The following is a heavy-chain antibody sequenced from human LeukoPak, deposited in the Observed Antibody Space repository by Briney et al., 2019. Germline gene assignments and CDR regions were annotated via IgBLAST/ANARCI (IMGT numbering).Heavy chain of an antibody. CDR3: ARRSYFDSSVYPDY. Sequence: GESLKISCKASGYSFTIYWIGWVRQMPGKGLEWIGFIYPGDSDTRYSPSFQGQVTISADKSISTAYLQWSSLRASDTAMYYCARRSYFDSSVYPDYWGQGTLVTVSS. V-gene: IGHV5-51*01. CDR1: GYSFTIYW. D-gene: IGHD3-22*01. J-gene: IGHJ4*02. CDR2: IYPGDSDT.